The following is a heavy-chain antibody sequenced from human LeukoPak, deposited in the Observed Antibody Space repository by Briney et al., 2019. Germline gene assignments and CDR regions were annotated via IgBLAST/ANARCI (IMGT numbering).Heavy chain of an antibody. D-gene: IGHD2-2*02. Sequence: PSETPSLTCTVSGGSISSHYRSWIRQPPGKGLEWIGYIYYSGSTNYNPSLKSRVTISVDTSKNQFSLKLSSVTAADTAVYYCARAPAHCSSTSCYIDWFDPWGQGTLVTVSS. CDR3: ARAPAHCSSTSCYIDWFDP. V-gene: IGHV4-59*11. CDR2: IYYSGST. J-gene: IGHJ5*02. CDR1: GGSISSHY.